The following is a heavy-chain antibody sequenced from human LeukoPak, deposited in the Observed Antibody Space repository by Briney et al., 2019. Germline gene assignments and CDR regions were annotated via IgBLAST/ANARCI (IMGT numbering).Heavy chain of an antibody. J-gene: IGHJ4*02. V-gene: IGHV3-53*01. CDR3: AKDLLYQLDPFDY. D-gene: IGHD2-2*01. CDR1: GFTVSSNY. Sequence: PGGSLRLSCAASGFTVSSNYMSWVRQAPGKGLEWVSVIYSGGSTYYADSVKGRFTISRDNSKNTLYLQMNSLRAEDTAVYYCAKDLLYQLDPFDYWGQGTLVTVSS. CDR2: IYSGGST.